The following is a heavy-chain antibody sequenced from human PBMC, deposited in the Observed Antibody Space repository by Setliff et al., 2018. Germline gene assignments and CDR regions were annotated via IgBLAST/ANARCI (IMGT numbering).Heavy chain of an antibody. V-gene: IGHV3-21*01. D-gene: IGHD2-21*01. Sequence: PGGSLRLSCAASGFTFSSYSMNWVRQAPGKGLEWVSSISSSSSYIYYADSVKGRFTISRDNAKNSLYLQMNSLRAEDTAVYYCARDLIPLGMGFHFDYWGQGTLVTVSS. J-gene: IGHJ4*02. CDR2: ISSSSSYI. CDR3: ARDLIPLGMGFHFDY. CDR1: GFTFSSYS.